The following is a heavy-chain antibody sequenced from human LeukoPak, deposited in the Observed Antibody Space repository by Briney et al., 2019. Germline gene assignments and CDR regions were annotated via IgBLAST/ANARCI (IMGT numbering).Heavy chain of an antibody. CDR1: GGSICSGGYY. D-gene: IGHD3-10*01. CDR2: IYHSGST. Sequence: SETLSLTCTVSGGSICSGGYYWSWIRQPPGKGLEWIGYIYHSGSTYYNPSLKSRVTISVDRSKNQFSLKLSSVTAADTAVYYCARDRGSNWFDPWGQGTLVTVSS. V-gene: IGHV4-30-2*01. J-gene: IGHJ5*02. CDR3: ARDRGSNWFDP.